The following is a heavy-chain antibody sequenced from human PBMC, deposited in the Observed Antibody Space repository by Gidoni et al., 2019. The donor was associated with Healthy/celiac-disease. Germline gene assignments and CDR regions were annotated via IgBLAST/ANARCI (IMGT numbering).Heavy chain of an antibody. CDR3: AKSSVGVVLGGVLDP. D-gene: IGHD3-3*01. J-gene: IGHJ5*02. CDR1: GFTFSSYG. Sequence: QVQLVDSGGGVVQPGRSLRLSCAAAGFTFSSYGMHWVRQAPGKGLEWVAVISYDGSNKYYADSVKGRFTISRDNSKNTLYLQMNSLRAEDTAVYYCAKSSVGVVLGGVLDPWGQGTLVTVSS. V-gene: IGHV3-30*18. CDR2: ISYDGSNK.